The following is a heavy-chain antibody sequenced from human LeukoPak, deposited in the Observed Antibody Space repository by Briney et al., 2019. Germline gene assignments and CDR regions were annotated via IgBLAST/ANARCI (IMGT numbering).Heavy chain of an antibody. CDR1: GYRFTSYW. CDR3: ARLGYSCDDYFDY. V-gene: IGHV5-51*01. J-gene: IGHJ4*02. Sequence: GXSLKISCKGSGYRFTSYWIGWVRQMPGKGLEWMGIIYPGDSDTRYSPSFQGQVTISAEKSISTAYLQWSSLKASDTAMYYCARLGYSCDDYFDYWGQGTLVTVSS. D-gene: IGHD6-19*01. CDR2: IYPGDSDT.